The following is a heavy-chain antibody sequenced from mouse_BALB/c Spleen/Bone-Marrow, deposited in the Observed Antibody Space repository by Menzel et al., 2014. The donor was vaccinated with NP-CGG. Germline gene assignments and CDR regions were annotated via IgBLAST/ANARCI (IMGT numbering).Heavy chain of an antibody. Sequence: EVNVVESGGGLVQPGGSLKLSCAASGFDFSRYWMSWVRQAPGKGLEWIGEINPDSNTINYTPSLKDKFIISRDNPKNTLYLQMSKVRSEDTALYYCARLGYYGSFAYWGQGTLVTVSA. CDR3: ARLGYYGSFAY. CDR1: GFDFSRYW. D-gene: IGHD1-2*01. V-gene: IGHV4-1*02. J-gene: IGHJ3*01. CDR2: INPDSNTI.